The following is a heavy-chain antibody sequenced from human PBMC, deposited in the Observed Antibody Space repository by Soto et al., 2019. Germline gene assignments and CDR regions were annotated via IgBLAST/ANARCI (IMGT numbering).Heavy chain of an antibody. D-gene: IGHD3-9*01. Sequence: QITLKESGPPLVKPTQTLTLTCTFSGFSLSTSGVGVGWIRQPPGKALEWLALIYWDDDKRYSPSLKSRLTITKDTSKNQVVLTMTNMDPVDTATYYCAHSNYDILTGYGGWFDPWGQGTLVTVSS. V-gene: IGHV2-5*02. CDR2: IYWDDDK. J-gene: IGHJ5*02. CDR1: GFSLSTSGVG. CDR3: AHSNYDILTGYGGWFDP.